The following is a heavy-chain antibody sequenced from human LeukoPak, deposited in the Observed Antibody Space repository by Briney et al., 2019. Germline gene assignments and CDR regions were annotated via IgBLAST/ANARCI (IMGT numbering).Heavy chain of an antibody. J-gene: IGHJ5*02. D-gene: IGHD2-15*01. CDR3: ARRIPHTLGYCSGDSCRYFGCWFDP. CDR2: INHSGST. Sequence: PSETLSLTCTVSGGSISSGSYYWSWIRQPPGKGLEWIGEINHSGSTNYNTSLKSRVTISVDTSKNQFSLKLSSVTAADTAVYYCARRIPHTLGYCSGDSCRYFGCWFDPWGQGTLVTVSS. V-gene: IGHV4-39*07. CDR1: GGSISSGSYY.